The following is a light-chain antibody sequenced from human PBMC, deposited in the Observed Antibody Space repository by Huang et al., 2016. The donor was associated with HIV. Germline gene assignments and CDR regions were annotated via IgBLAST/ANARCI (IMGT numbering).Light chain of an antibody. CDR2: LGS. CDR3: MQALQTGT. CDR1: QSLLHSNGYNY. V-gene: IGKV2-28*01. Sequence: DIVMTQSPLSLPVTPGEPASISCRSNQSLLHSNGYNYLDWYLQKPGQSPQLLVYLGSNRAPGVPDRFSGSGSGTDCTLKISGVEAEDVGVYYCMQALQTGTFGQGTKVEIK. J-gene: IGKJ1*01.